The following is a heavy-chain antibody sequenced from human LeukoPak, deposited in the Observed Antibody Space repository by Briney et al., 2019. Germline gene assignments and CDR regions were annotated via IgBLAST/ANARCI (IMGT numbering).Heavy chain of an antibody. CDR2: INTDGSST. CDR3: ARDQDFWSGYYTRGAFDI. CDR1: GFTFSSYW. V-gene: IGHV3-74*01. J-gene: IGHJ3*02. D-gene: IGHD3-3*01. Sequence: GGSLRLSCAASGFTFSSYWMHWVRQAPGKGLVWVSRINTDGSSTSYADSVKGRFTISRDNAKNTLYLQMNSLRAEDTAVYYCARDQDFWSGYYTRGAFDIWGQGTMVTVSS.